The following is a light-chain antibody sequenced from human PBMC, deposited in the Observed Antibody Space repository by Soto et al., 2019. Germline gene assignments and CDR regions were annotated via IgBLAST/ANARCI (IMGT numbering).Light chain of an antibody. CDR3: SSYAGSNNFVV. CDR2: EVS. CDR1: SSDVGGYNY. J-gene: IGLJ2*01. Sequence: QSALTQPPSASGSPGQSVTISCTGTSSDVGGYNYVSWYRQHPGKAPKLMIYEVSKRPAGVPDRLSGSKSGNTASLTVSGLQAEDEADYYCSSYAGSNNFVVVGGGTKLTVL. V-gene: IGLV2-8*01.